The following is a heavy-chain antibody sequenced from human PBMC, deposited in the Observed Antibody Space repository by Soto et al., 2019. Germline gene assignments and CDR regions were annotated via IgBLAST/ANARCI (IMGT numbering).Heavy chain of an antibody. D-gene: IGHD1-26*01. V-gene: IGHV3-74*01. CDR3: ARDRSYTTDY. J-gene: IGHJ4*02. Sequence: PWGSVRLSCAASGFTFINSWILFFRQSPVKGLVWVSYINSDGSTTTYADSVKGRFTISRDNAKNTVYLQITSLTAEDTAVYYCARDRSYTTDYWGQGTLVTVSS. CDR2: INSDGSTT. CDR1: GFTFINSW.